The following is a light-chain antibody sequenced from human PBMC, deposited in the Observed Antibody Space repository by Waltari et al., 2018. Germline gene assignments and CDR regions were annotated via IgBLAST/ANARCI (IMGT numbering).Light chain of an antibody. CDR3: SSFTSGSTWV. Sequence: QSALTQPASVSGSPGQSITISCTGTTSDIRAYNYVAWYQQHPGKAPKVVISDVTNRPSGVSNRFSGSKSGNTASLTISGLQAEDEADYYCSSFTSGSTWVFGGGTKLTVL. J-gene: IGLJ3*02. CDR2: DVT. CDR1: TSDIRAYNY. V-gene: IGLV2-14*03.